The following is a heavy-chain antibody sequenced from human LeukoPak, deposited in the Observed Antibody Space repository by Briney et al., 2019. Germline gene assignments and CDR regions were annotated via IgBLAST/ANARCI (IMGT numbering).Heavy chain of an antibody. D-gene: IGHD3-22*01. CDR2: INTNTGNP. V-gene: IGHV7-4-1*02. CDR1: GYTFTGYY. Sequence: ASVKVSCKASGYTFTGYYMHWVRQAPGQGLEWMGWINTNTGNPTYAQGFTGRFVFSLDTSVSTAYLQISSLKAEDTAVYYCARPTYYYDSSGYYYLGAFDIWGQGTMVTVSS. J-gene: IGHJ3*02. CDR3: ARPTYYYDSSGYYYLGAFDI.